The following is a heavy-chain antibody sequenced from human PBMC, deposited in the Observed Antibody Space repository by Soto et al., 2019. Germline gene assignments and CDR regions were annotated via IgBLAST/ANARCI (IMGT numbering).Heavy chain of an antibody. Sequence: SETLSLTSTVSGGSSNNYYWSWIGQPPGKGLEWIGYIYYSGTTNYNSSFKSRVTISVDTSKNQFPLKLSSVTAADTAVYYCARSYNSTWTSWGPWGQGALVTVSS. CDR1: GGSSNNYY. CDR3: ARSYNSTWTSWGP. CDR2: IYYSGTT. D-gene: IGHD1-20*01. V-gene: IGHV4-59*01. J-gene: IGHJ5*02.